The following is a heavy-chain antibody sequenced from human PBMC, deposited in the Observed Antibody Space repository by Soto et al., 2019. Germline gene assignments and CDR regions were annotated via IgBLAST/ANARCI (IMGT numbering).Heavy chain of an antibody. J-gene: IGHJ6*02. Sequence: QVQLQESGPGLVKSSQTLSLTCTVSGGSISSDGNYWSWIRQHPGKGLEWIGYIYYSGSTNYNPSLKSRVTRSVDTSKNQFSLKLNSVTAADTAVYYCARARMVRGIIYYYGMDVWGQGTTVTVSS. D-gene: IGHD3-10*01. V-gene: IGHV4-31*03. CDR2: IYYSGST. CDR1: GGSISSDGNY. CDR3: ARARMVRGIIYYYGMDV.